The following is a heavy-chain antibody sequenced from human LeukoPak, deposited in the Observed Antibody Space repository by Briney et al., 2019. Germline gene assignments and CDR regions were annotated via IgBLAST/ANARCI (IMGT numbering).Heavy chain of an antibody. CDR1: ELTFSSYA. Sequence: QTGGSLRLFCAASELTFSSYAMTWVRQAPGKGLEWVLAISGSGTNTYYSGSVRGRFTISRDNSNNRLYLQMNSVRAEDTAMYFCAKDTAVILTAPFDSWGQGTLVTVSS. CDR2: ISGSGTNT. V-gene: IGHV3-23*01. J-gene: IGHJ4*02. D-gene: IGHD2-21*01. CDR3: AKDTAVILTAPFDS.